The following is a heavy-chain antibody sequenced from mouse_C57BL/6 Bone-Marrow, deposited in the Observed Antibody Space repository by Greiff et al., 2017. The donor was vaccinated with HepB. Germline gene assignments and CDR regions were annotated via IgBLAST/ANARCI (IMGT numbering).Heavy chain of an antibody. J-gene: IGHJ1*03. Sequence: VQLVESGPGLVQPSQSLSITCTVSGFSLTSYGVHWVRQSPGKGLEWLGVIWSGGSTDYNAAFMSRLSITKDNTKSQVFFKMNSLQADDTAIYYCARDYCGSSYGYFDVWGTGTTVTVSS. CDR1: GFSLTSYG. D-gene: IGHD1-1*01. CDR2: IWSGGST. CDR3: ARDYCGSSYGYFDV. V-gene: IGHV2-5*01.